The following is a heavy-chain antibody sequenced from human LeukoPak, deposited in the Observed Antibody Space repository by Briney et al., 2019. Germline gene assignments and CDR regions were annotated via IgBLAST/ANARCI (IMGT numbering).Heavy chain of an antibody. Sequence: PSETLSLTCAVYGGSFSGYYWSWIRQPPGKGLEWIGEINHSGSTNYNPSLKSRVTISVDTSKNQFSLKLSSVTAADTAVYYCARGGYSGHDGLVYYYYGMDVWGPGTTVTVSS. CDR3: ARGGYSGHDGLVYYYYGMDV. J-gene: IGHJ6*02. D-gene: IGHD5-12*01. V-gene: IGHV4-34*01. CDR1: GGSFSGYY. CDR2: INHSGST.